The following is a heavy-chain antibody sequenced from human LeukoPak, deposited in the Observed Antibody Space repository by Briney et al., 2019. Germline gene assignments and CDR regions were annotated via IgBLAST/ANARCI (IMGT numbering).Heavy chain of an antibody. Sequence: GASVKVSCKASGYTFTGYYMHWVRQAPGQGLEWMGWINPNSGGTNYAQKFQGRVTMTRDTSISTAYMELSRLRSDDTAVYYCARETDSGADRSFDYWGQGTLVTVSS. CDR2: INPNSGGT. J-gene: IGHJ4*02. V-gene: IGHV1-2*02. CDR3: ARETDSGADRSFDY. D-gene: IGHD1-26*01. CDR1: GYTFTGYY.